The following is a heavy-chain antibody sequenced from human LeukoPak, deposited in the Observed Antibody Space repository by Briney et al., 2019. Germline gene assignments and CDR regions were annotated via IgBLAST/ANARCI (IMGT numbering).Heavy chain of an antibody. J-gene: IGHJ5*02. CDR3: ARKSSSWSFNWFDP. CDR1: GYSFTSYW. D-gene: IGHD6-13*01. CDR2: IYPGDSDT. V-gene: IGHV5-51*01. Sequence: GESLQISCKGSGYSFTSYWIGWVRQVPGKGLEWMGIIYPGDSDTRYSPSFQGQVTISADKSISTAYLQWSSLKASDTAMYYCARKSSSWSFNWFDPWGQGTLVTVSS.